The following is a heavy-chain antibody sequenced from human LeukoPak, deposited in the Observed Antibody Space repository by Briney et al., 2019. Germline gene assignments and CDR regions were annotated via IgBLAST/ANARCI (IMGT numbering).Heavy chain of an antibody. CDR2: IYTSGST. V-gene: IGHV4-61*02. Sequence: ASQTLSLTCTVSGGSISSGSYYWSWIRQPAGKGLEWIGRIYTSGSTNYNPSLKSRVTISVDTSKNQFSLKLSSVTAADTAMYYCASTRPKDAAVDYWGQGTLVTVSS. CDR1: GGSISSGSYY. CDR3: ASTRPKDAAVDY. D-gene: IGHD2-15*01. J-gene: IGHJ4*02.